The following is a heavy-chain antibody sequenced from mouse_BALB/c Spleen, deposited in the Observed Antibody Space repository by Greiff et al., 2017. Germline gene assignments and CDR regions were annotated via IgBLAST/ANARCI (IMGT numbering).Heavy chain of an antibody. CDR2: ISSGGSYT. V-gene: IGHV5-9-4*01. D-gene: IGHD1-1*01. Sequence: EVMLVESGGGLVKPGGSLKLSCAASGFTFSSYAMSWVRQSPEKRLEWVAEISSGGSYTYYPDTVTGRFTISRDNAKNTLYLEMSSLRSEDTAMYYCARDYGSSDYYAMDYWGQGTSVTVSS. J-gene: IGHJ4*01. CDR3: ARDYGSSDYYAMDY. CDR1: GFTFSSYA.